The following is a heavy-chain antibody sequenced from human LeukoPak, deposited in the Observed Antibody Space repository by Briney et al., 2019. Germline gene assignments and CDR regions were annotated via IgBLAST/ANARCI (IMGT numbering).Heavy chain of an antibody. Sequence: GGSLRLSCAASGFTFSSYAMSWVRQAPGKGLEWVSAISGSGGSTYYADSVKGRFTISRDNAKNSLYLQMSSLRAEDTAVYYRARESRAYCSSSSCQFDYWGQGTLVTVSS. CDR3: ARESRAYCSSSSCQFDY. V-gene: IGHV3-23*01. CDR2: ISGSGGST. D-gene: IGHD2-2*01. J-gene: IGHJ4*02. CDR1: GFTFSSYA.